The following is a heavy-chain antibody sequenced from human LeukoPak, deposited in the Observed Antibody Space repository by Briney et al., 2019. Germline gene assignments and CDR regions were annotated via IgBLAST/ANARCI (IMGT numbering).Heavy chain of an antibody. CDR2: IFYSGIT. V-gene: IGHV4-39*07. D-gene: IGHD6-13*01. CDR1: GGSIISGGSY. CDR3: SRRDCSHSSCLYWYFDL. Sequence: SETLSLTCNVSGGSIISGGSYWGWIRQPPGRGLEWIGSIFYSGITYYNPSLKSRVTISVDTSKNQFSLRLSSVTAADTAVYFCSRRDCSHSSCLYWYFDLWGRGTLLTVSS. J-gene: IGHJ2*01.